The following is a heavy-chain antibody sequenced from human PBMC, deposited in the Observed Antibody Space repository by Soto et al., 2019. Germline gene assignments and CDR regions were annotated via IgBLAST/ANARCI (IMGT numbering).Heavy chain of an antibody. CDR3: ARYTIAVSEQFDY. CDR2: IFSNVEK. J-gene: IGHJ4*02. Sequence: QVTLKESGPVLVNPTETLTLTCTVSGFSLSNGRMGVSWIRQPTGKALEWLAHIFSNVEKSYSTYLKSSVTISKDTSKSQVVLTMTNMDPVDTATYYCARYTIAVSEQFDYWGQGTLVTVAS. D-gene: IGHD6-19*01. CDR1: GFSLSNGRMG. V-gene: IGHV2-26*01.